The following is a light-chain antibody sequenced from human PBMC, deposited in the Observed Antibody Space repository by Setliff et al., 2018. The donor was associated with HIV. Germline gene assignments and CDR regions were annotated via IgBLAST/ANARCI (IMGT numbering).Light chain of an antibody. CDR2: EVR. V-gene: IGLV2-14*01. CDR1: SRDVGGYSY. Sequence: QSALTQPASVSGSPGQSITISCTGTSRDVGGYSYVSWYQQPPGKAPKLIIYEVRNRPSGVSNRFSGSKSGNTASLTISGLQAEDEADYYCSSYASSNTLPFGTGTKVTV. CDR3: SSYASSNTLP. J-gene: IGLJ1*01.